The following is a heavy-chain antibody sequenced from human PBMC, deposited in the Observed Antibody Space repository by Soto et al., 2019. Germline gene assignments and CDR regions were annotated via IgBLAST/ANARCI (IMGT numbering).Heavy chain of an antibody. Sequence: PGESLKISCKGSGYSFTSYWISWVRQMPGKGLEWMGRIDPSDSYTNYSPSFQGHVTISADKSISTAYLQWSSLKASDTAMYYCARQEYQLLSYYYGMDVWGQGTTVTVSS. CDR3: ARQEYQLLSYYYGMDV. CDR1: GYSFTSYW. D-gene: IGHD2-2*01. CDR2: IDPSDSYT. V-gene: IGHV5-10-1*01. J-gene: IGHJ6*02.